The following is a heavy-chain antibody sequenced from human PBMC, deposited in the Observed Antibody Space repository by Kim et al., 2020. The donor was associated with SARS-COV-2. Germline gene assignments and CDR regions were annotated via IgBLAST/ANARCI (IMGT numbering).Heavy chain of an antibody. Sequence: YADSVKGRFTISRDKSKNTLYLQMNSMRAEDTAVYYCEKDKIQLWLPLGYWGQGTLVTVSS. D-gene: IGHD5-18*01. J-gene: IGHJ4*02. CDR3: EKDKIQLWLPLGY. V-gene: IGHV3-23*01.